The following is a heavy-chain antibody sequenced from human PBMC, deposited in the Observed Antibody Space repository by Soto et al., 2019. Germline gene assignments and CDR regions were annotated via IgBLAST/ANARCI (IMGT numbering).Heavy chain of an antibody. J-gene: IGHJ6*02. V-gene: IGHV4-59*01. Sequence: SETLSLTCTVSGGSISSYYWSWIRQPPGKGLEWIGYIYYSGSTNYNPSLKSRVTISVDTSKNQFSLKLSSVTAADTAVYYCASSDTAMDYYYGMDVWGQGTTVTVSS. CDR3: ASSDTAMDYYYGMDV. CDR1: GGSISSYY. CDR2: IYYSGST. D-gene: IGHD5-18*01.